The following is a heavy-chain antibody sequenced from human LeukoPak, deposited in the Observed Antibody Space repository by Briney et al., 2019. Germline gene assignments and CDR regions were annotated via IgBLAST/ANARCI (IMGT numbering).Heavy chain of an antibody. D-gene: IGHD1-26*01. V-gene: IGHV3-23*01. Sequence: PGASLRLSCAASGFSFNTYSMNWVRQAPGKELEWVSSFLTGGGTYYADSVKGRFTISRGDSKNTLYLQMNSLRAEDTAIYYCAKPYSGTYRSFDYWGQGTLVAVSS. CDR3: AKPYSGTYRSFDY. CDR2: FLTGGGT. J-gene: IGHJ4*02. CDR1: GFSFNTYS.